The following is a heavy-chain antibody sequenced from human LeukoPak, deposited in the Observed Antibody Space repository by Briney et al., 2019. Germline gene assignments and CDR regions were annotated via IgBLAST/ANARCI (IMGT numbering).Heavy chain of an antibody. D-gene: IGHD5-24*01. J-gene: IGHJ4*02. CDR3: ARSAAYNADY. CDR1: GYTFTRYW. Sequence: GESLKISCKGSGYTFTRYWIGWGRQMPGKGVGWRGIIYPDDSDTRYSPSFQGQVTISPGKSISTAYLQWGSPKGSDTAMYYCARSAAYNADYWGQGTLVTVSS. CDR2: IYPDDSDT. V-gene: IGHV5-51*01.